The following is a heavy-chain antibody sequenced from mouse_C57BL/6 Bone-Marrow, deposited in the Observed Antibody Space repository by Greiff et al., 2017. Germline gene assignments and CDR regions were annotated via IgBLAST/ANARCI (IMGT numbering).Heavy chain of an antibody. J-gene: IGHJ2*01. CDR1: GFTFSDYY. CDR2: ISNGGGST. Sequence: EVMLVESGGGLVQPGGSLKLSCAASGFTFSDYYMYWVRQTPEKRLEWVAYISNGGGSTYYPDTVKGRFTISRDNAKNTLYLQMSRLKSEDTAMYDCARQRDHYCDDWGQGTTLTVSS. CDR3: ARQRDHYCDD. D-gene: IGHD3-3*01. V-gene: IGHV5-12*01.